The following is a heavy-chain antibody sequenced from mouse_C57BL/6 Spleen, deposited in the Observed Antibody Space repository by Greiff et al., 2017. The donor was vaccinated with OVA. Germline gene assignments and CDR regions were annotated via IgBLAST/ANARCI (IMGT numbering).Heavy chain of an antibody. CDR3: ARRPLFTTVVAPYFDY. CDR1: GYTFTSYW. V-gene: IGHV1-52*01. J-gene: IGHJ2*01. CDR2: IDPSDSET. Sequence: QVQLQQPGAELVRPGSSVKLSCKASGYTFTSYWMHWVKQRPIQGLEWIGNIDPSDSETHYNQKFKDKATLTVDKSSSTAYMQLSSLTSEDSAVYYCARRPLFTTVVAPYFDYWGQGTTLTVSS. D-gene: IGHD1-1*01.